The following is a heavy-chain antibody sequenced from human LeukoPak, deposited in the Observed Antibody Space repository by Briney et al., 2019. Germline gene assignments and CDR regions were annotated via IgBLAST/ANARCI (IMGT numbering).Heavy chain of an antibody. Sequence: PSETLSLTCTVSGDSISSYYWSWIRQPPGKGLEWIGYIYYSGSTNYNPSLKSRVTISLDTSKNQFSLKLSSVTAADTAVYYCARNHYYYYYMDVWGKGTTVTVS. J-gene: IGHJ6*03. CDR1: GDSISSYY. V-gene: IGHV4-59*01. CDR3: ARNHYYYYYMDV. CDR2: IYYSGST.